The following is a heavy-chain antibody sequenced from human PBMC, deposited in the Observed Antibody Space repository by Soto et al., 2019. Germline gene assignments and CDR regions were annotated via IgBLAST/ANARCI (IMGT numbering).Heavy chain of an antibody. CDR1: GGSIDSYY. D-gene: IGHD6-19*01. J-gene: IGHJ4*02. CDR3: ARLSSSGWSPTTFDY. Sequence: QVQLQESGPGLVKPSETLSLTCTVSGGSIDSYYWSWIRQPPGKGLEWIGYIHYSGGTNYNPSLKSRVTISIDTSKKQFSLKLSCVTAADTAVYYCARLSSSGWSPTTFDYWGQGTLVTVSS. V-gene: IGHV4-59*01. CDR2: IHYSGGT.